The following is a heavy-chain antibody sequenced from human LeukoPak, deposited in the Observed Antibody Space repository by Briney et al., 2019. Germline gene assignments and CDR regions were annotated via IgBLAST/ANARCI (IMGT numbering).Heavy chain of an antibody. Sequence: SETLSLTCSVSGYSISSGFHWDWIRQPPGKGLEWIGSFHHSGSTPYNPSLNSRVSISVDTSKNQLSPKLSSVTAADTAVYYCARREGYNFDYWGQGTLVTVSS. CDR2: FHHSGST. CDR1: GYSISSGFH. V-gene: IGHV4-38-2*02. D-gene: IGHD5-24*01. CDR3: ARREGYNFDY. J-gene: IGHJ4*02.